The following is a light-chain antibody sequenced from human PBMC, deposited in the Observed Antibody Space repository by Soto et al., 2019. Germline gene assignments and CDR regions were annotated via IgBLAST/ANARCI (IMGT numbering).Light chain of an antibody. V-gene: IGKV3-11*01. CDR2: DAS. Sequence: IVLTQSPATLSLSPGERATLSCRASQSVSSYLAWYQQKPGQAPRLLIYDASSRATGIPDRFSGGGSGTDFTLTISRLEPEDFAVYYCQQFSSYPLTFGGGTK. J-gene: IGKJ4*01. CDR1: QSVSSY. CDR3: QQFSSYPLT.